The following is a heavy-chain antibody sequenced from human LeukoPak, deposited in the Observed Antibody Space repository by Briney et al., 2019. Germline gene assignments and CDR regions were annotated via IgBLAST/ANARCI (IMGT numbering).Heavy chain of an antibody. CDR2: IKQDGSEK. Sequence: GGSLRLSCAASGFTFSSYWMSWVRQAPGKGLEWVANIKQDGSEKYYVDSVKGRFTISRDNAKNSLYLQMNSLRAEDTAVYYCARQKGGSYWGYFDYWGQGTLVTVSS. CDR3: ARQKGGSYWGYFDY. D-gene: IGHD1-26*01. J-gene: IGHJ4*02. CDR1: GFTFSSYW. V-gene: IGHV3-7*01.